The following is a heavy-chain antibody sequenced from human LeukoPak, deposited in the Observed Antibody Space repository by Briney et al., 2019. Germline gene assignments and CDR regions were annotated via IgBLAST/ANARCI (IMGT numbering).Heavy chain of an antibody. CDR2: IYYSGST. V-gene: IGHV4-59*01. D-gene: IGHD3-16*02. CDR1: GGSISSYY. Sequence: SETLSLTCTVSGGSISSYYWSWLRQPPGRGLEWIGYIYYSGSTNYNPSLKSRVTISVDTSKNQFSLKLSSVTAADTAVYYCAGANYDYVWGSYRLNWFDPWGQGTLVTVSS. CDR3: AGANYDYVWGSYRLNWFDP. J-gene: IGHJ5*02.